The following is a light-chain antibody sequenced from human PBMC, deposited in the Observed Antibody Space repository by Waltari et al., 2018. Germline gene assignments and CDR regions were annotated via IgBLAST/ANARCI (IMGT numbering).Light chain of an antibody. CDR1: SSNIGNHF. V-gene: IGLV1-51*01. J-gene: IGLJ2*01. Sequence: QSVLTPPPSVSAAPGQKVTISCSGSSSNIGNHFVSWYHQLPGATPKLLIYDNNKRPSGIPDRFSASNSATSAILDITALRIGEEADYYCATWDNSLTAVVFGGGTKLTVL. CDR3: ATWDNSLTAVV. CDR2: DNN.